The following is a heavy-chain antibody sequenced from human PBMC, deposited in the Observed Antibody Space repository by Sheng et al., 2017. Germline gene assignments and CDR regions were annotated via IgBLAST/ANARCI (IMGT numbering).Heavy chain of an antibody. V-gene: IGHV3-7*04. J-gene: IGHJ4*01. Sequence: EVRLVESGGGLVQPGGSLRLSCAASGFIFSDSWMTWVRQAPGKGLEWVANINPRWKPRELYVDSVRGRFTISRDNAKNLLYLQMYSLTADDTGFYYCARVCRGFEQPVPLATFD. CDR3: ARVCRGFEQPVPLATFD. CDR2: INPRWKPRE. CDR1: GFIFSDSW. D-gene: IGHD6-13*01.